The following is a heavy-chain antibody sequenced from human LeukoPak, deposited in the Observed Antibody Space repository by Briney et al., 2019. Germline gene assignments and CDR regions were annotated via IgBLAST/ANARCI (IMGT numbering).Heavy chain of an antibody. V-gene: IGHV3-33*01. Sequence: TGGSLRLSSAASGFTFSTYGMHWVRQAPGKGLEWVAVIWYAGSNKYYADSVRGRFTISRDNSKNTLYLQMNSLRAEDTAVYYCARDLGYSYGNYYYYGMDVWGQGTTVTVSS. CDR2: IWYAGSNK. CDR3: ARDLGYSYGNYYYYGMDV. CDR1: GFTFSTYG. D-gene: IGHD5-18*01. J-gene: IGHJ6*02.